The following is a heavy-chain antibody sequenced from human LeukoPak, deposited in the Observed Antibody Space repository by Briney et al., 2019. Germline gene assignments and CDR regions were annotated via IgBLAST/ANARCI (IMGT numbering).Heavy chain of an antibody. D-gene: IGHD3-22*01. CDR1: GFTFSSSW. V-gene: IGHV3-7*01. CDR3: ARGGYYDSRGYLAAY. CDR2: INQDGSAN. Sequence: GGSLRLSCTASGFTFSSSWMTWVRQAPGRGLEWVASINQDGSANYYVDSVKGRFTISRDNARNSLYLQMDSLRAEDTAVYYCARGGYYDSRGYLAAYWGQGTLVTVSS. J-gene: IGHJ4*02.